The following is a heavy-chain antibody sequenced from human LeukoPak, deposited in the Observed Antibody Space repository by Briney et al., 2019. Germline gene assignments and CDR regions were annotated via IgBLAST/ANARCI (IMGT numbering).Heavy chain of an antibody. J-gene: IGHJ4*02. D-gene: IGHD2-21*01. CDR3: AICGGGACHKGYSDH. Sequence: GGSLRLSCAASGFTFSSYAMHWVRQAPGKGLEWVAVISYDGSNKYYADSVKGRFTISRDNSKNTLYLQMNSLRAEDTAVYYCAICGGGACHKGYSDHWGQGTLVTVSS. CDR2: ISYDGSNK. CDR1: GFTFSSYA. V-gene: IGHV3-30-3*01.